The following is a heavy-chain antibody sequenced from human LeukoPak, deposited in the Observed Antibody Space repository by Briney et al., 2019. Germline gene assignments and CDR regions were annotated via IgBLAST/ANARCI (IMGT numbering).Heavy chain of an antibody. D-gene: IGHD3-10*01. V-gene: IGHV4-4*07. J-gene: IGHJ6*02. CDR2: IYTSGST. CDR3: ARNPGPRPPYGSGSPADYYYGMDV. Sequence: PSETLSLTCTVSGGSISSYYWSWIRQPAGKGPEWIGRIYTSGSTNYNPSLKSRVTMSVDTSKNQFSLKLSSVTAADTAVYYCARNPGPRPPYGSGSPADYYYGMDVWGQGTTVTVSS. CDR1: GGSISSYY.